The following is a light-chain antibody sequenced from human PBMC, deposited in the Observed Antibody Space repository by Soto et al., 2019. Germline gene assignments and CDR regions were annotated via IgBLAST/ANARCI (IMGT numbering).Light chain of an antibody. CDR3: HQHGSSRRT. CDR2: DAS. Sequence: EIVLTQSPGTLSLSPGERATHSCRASQSVSANYLAWYQQKTGQAPRLLIYDASSRPAGIPDRFSGSGSGTDFTLTISRLEPEDFAVYYCHQHGSSRRTFGQGTKV. V-gene: IGKV3-20*01. J-gene: IGKJ1*01. CDR1: QSVSANY.